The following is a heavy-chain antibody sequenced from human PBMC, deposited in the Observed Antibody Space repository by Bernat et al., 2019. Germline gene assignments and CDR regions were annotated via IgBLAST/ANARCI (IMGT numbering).Heavy chain of an antibody. CDR2: IWYDGSNK. CDR1: GISFSSYA. D-gene: IGHD1-1*01. CDR3: ARGSGPYRSGIYNPHFDY. V-gene: IGHV3-33*01. Sequence: QAQLVESGGDVVQPGRSLRLSCAASGISFSSYAMHWVRQAPGKGLEWVAVIWYDGSNKYYADSVQGRFTISRDNSKNTLHLQMDSLRVEDTAVYYCARGSGPYRSGIYNPHFDYWGQGTLVTVSS. J-gene: IGHJ4*02.